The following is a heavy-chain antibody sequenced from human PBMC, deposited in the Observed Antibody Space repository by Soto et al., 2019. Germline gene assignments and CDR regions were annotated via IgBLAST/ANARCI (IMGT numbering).Heavy chain of an antibody. D-gene: IGHD3-10*01. V-gene: IGHV1-69*13. CDR2: IIPIFGTA. J-gene: IGHJ4*02. CDR1: GGTFSSYA. Sequence: GASVKVSCKASGGTFSSYAISWVRHAPGQGLEWMGGIIPIFGTANYAQKFQGRVTITADESTSTAYMELSSLRSEDTAVYYCASDRSMVRGSYYFDYWGQGTLVTVSS. CDR3: ASDRSMVRGSYYFDY.